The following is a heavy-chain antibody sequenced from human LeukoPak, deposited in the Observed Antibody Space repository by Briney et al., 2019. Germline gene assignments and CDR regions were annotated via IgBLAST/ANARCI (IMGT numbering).Heavy chain of an antibody. V-gene: IGHV1-2*02. CDR1: GYTFTGYY. CDR3: ARDGTQDCSGGSCYSSVYYYYYMDV. CDR2: INPNSGGT. D-gene: IGHD2-15*01. Sequence: ASVKVSCKASGYTFTGYYMHWVRQAPGQGLEWMGWINPNSGGTNYAQKFQGRVTMTRDTSISTAYMELSRLRSDDTAVYYCARDGTQDCSGGSCYSSVYYYYYMDVWGKGTTVTVSS. J-gene: IGHJ6*03.